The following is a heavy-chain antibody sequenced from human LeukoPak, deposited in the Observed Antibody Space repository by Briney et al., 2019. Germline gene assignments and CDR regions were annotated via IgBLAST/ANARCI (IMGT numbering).Heavy chain of an antibody. CDR1: GGSISSYY. D-gene: IGHD2-8*01. CDR2: IYTSGST. CDR3: ARGVYLGNGYYFDY. V-gene: IGHV4-4*07. J-gene: IGHJ4*02. Sequence: PTETLSLTCTVSGGSISSYYWNWIRQPAGKGLEWIGHIYTSGSTNYNSSLKSRFTMSVDTSKNQFSVKLNSVIAADTAMYYCARGVYLGNGYYFDYWGQGTLVTVSS.